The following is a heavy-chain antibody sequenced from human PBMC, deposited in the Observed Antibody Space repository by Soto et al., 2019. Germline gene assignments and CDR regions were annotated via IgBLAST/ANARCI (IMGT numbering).Heavy chain of an antibody. CDR1: GYTFTSYG. D-gene: IGHD3-16*01. CDR3: ARDSPGGSYYYYYGMDV. V-gene: IGHV1-18*01. Sequence: ASVKVSCKASGYTFTSYGISWVRQAPGQGLEWMGWISAYNGNTNYAQKLQGRVTMTTDTSTSTAYMELRSLRSDDTAVYYCARDSPGGSYYYYYGMDVWGQGTTVTVSS. J-gene: IGHJ6*02. CDR2: ISAYNGNT.